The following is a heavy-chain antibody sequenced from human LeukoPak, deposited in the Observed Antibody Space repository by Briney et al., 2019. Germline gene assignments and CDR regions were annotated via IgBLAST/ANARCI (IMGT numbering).Heavy chain of an antibody. CDR3: ARVDSSGYYDAFDI. CDR2: INHSGST. D-gene: IGHD3-22*01. Sequence: SETLSLTCAVYGGSFSGYYWSWIRQPPGKGLEWIGEINHSGSTNYNPSLKSRVTISVDTSKNQLSLKLSSVTAADTAVYYCARVDSSGYYDAFDIWGQGTMVTVSS. J-gene: IGHJ3*02. V-gene: IGHV4-34*01. CDR1: GGSFSGYY.